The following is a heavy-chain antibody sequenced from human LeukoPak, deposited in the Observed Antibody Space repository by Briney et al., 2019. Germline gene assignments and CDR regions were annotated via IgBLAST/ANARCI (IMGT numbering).Heavy chain of an antibody. V-gene: IGHV3-9*03. CDR3: AKVTYDFRFDY. J-gene: IGHJ4*02. Sequence: GGSLRLSCAASGFTFNDYAMHWVRQAPGKGLEWVSGISWNSGSIGYADSVKGRFTISRDNAKNSLYLQMNSLRAEDMALYYCAKVTYDFRFDYWGQGTLVTVSS. D-gene: IGHD3-3*01. CDR1: GFTFNDYA. CDR2: ISWNSGSI.